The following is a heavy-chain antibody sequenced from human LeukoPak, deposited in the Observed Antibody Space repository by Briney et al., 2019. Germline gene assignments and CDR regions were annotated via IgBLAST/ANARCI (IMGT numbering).Heavy chain of an antibody. D-gene: IGHD3-10*01. CDR1: GGSISSGSYY. Sequence: SQTLSLTXTVSGGSISSGSYYWSWIRQPAGKGLEWIGRIYTSGSTNYNPSLKSRVTISVDTSKKQFSLKLSSVTAADTAVYYCARDRPDMVRGVIKVYYYYYMDVWGKGTTVTVSS. V-gene: IGHV4-61*02. J-gene: IGHJ6*03. CDR2: IYTSGST. CDR3: ARDRPDMVRGVIKVYYYYYMDV.